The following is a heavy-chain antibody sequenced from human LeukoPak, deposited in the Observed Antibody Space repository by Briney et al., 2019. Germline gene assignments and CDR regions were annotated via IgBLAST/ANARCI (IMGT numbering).Heavy chain of an antibody. CDR2: IRAEGGD. D-gene: IGHD1-26*01. V-gene: IGHV3-74*01. Sequence: GGSLRLSCAASGSTLTDYWIHWVRQAPGKGPVWVSLIRAEGGDYADSVKGRFTISRDNAKNTVYLQMNSLTAEDTAVYYCVRDGVGTIPFDYWGQGTLVAVSS. CDR1: GSTLTDYW. J-gene: IGHJ4*02. CDR3: VRDGVGTIPFDY.